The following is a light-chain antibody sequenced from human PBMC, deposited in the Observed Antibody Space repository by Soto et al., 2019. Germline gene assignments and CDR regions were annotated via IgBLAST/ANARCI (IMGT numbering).Light chain of an antibody. V-gene: IGKV4-1*01. J-gene: IGKJ1*01. Sequence: DIAMTQSPDSLAVSLGERATINCKSSQSVLYSSNNKNYLAWYQQKPGQPPKLLIYWASTRESGVPDRFSGSGSGTDFTLTISSLQAEDVAVYYCHQYYSSPGTFGQGTKVEIK. CDR2: WAS. CDR3: HQYYSSPGT. CDR1: QSVLYSSNNKNY.